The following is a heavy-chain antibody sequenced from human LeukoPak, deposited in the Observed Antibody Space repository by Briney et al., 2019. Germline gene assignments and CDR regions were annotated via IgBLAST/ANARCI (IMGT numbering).Heavy chain of an antibody. V-gene: IGHV3-48*04. J-gene: IGHJ4*02. Sequence: GGSLRLSCAASGFTFSSYSMNWVRQAPGKGLEWVSYISSSSSTIYYADSVKGRFTISRDNAKNSLYLQMNSLRAEDTAVYYCARDRGIYYDSSGYGYWGQGTLVTVSS. CDR3: ARDRGIYYDSSGYGY. CDR1: GFTFSSYS. CDR2: ISSSSSTI. D-gene: IGHD3-22*01.